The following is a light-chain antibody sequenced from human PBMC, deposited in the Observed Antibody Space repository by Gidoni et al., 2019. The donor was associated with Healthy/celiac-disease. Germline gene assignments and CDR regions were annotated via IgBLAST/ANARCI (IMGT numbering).Light chain of an antibody. CDR3: QQYNNWPPLT. Sequence: IVMPQSPATLSVSPGERATLSCRASQSFSSNLGWDRQKPGQAPRVHIYGASTRATGIPARFSGSGSGTEFTLTISSLQSEDFAVYYCQQYNNWPPLTFGGGTKVEIK. CDR2: GAS. V-gene: IGKV3-15*01. CDR1: QSFSSN. J-gene: IGKJ4*02.